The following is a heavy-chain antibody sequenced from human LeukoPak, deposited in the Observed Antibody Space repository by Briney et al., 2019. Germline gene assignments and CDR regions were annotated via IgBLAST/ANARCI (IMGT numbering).Heavy chain of an antibody. CDR1: GGTFSSYA. CDR2: IIPIFGTA. D-gene: IGHD5-18*01. J-gene: IGHJ4*02. CDR3: ARDRSSYGYDY. Sequence: SVKVSCKASGGTFSSYAISWVRQPPGQGLEWMGGIIPIFGTANYAQKFQGRVTITADKSTSTAYMELSSLRSENTAVYYCARDRSSYGYDYWGQGTLVTVSS. V-gene: IGHV1-69*06.